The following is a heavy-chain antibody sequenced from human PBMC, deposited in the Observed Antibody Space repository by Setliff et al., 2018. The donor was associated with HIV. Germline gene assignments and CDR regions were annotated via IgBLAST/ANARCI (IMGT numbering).Heavy chain of an antibody. V-gene: IGHV3-74*01. Sequence: LSLSCGASGFTFDNYTMHWVRQVPGKGLEWLSLINVDGSSISYADSVKGRFTISRDNAKNTLFLQMNSLRAEDTAVYYCARLPQDVRSSIDFWGQGTLVTVSS. CDR1: GFTFDNYT. J-gene: IGHJ4*02. CDR3: ARLPQDVRSSIDF. D-gene: IGHD6-6*01. CDR2: INVDGSSI.